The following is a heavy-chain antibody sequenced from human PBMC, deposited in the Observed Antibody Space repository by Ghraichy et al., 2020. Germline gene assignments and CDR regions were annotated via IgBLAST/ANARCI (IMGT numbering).Heavy chain of an antibody. J-gene: IGHJ4*02. CDR3: ARHPVSYYDVLSGFYPFDY. D-gene: IGHD3-3*01. CDR2: NTGSGETT. CDR1: GFSFASYA. V-gene: IGHV3-23*01. Sequence: GGSLRLSCAASGFSFASYAMSWVRQVPGKSLQWVSGNTGSGETTHYAESVRGRFSISRDNSKSTLFLQMNSLRAEDTAIYYCARHPVSYYDVLSGFYPFDYWGQGTLVTVSS.